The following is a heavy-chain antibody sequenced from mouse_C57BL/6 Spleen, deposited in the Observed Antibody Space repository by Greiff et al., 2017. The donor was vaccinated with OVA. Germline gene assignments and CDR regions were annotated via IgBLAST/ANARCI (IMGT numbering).Heavy chain of an antibody. J-gene: IGHJ1*03. CDR3: ARSYDYDKGWYFDD. CDR1: GYTFTSYW. V-gene: IGHV1-50*01. Sequence: VQLQQPGAELVKPGASVKLSCKASGYTFTSYWMQWVKQRPGQGLEWIGEIDPSDGYTKYNQKFKGQATLTVDTSSSTAYLQLSSLTSEDSAVYYCARSYDYDKGWYFDDWGTGTTVTVSS. CDR2: IDPSDGYT. D-gene: IGHD2-4*01.